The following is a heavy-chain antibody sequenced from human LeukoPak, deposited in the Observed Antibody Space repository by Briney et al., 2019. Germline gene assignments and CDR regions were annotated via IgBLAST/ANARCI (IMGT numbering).Heavy chain of an antibody. V-gene: IGHV3-30*02. Sequence: GGSLRLSCATSGFTFSASGMHWVRQAPGKGLEGVAFIRDDGTNEYYTDSVKGRFTISRDNSKSTLYLQMNSLRPDDTAVYYCAKGQERSFLASWGQGTLVTVSS. CDR3: AKGQERSFLAS. CDR1: GFTFSASG. D-gene: IGHD6-19*01. CDR2: IRDDGTNE. J-gene: IGHJ4*02.